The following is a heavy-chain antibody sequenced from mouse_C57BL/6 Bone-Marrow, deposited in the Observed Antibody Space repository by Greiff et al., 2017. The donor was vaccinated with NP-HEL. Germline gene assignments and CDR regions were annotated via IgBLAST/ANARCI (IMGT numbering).Heavy chain of an antibody. CDR3: ATRQYYGSSPFAY. Sequence: QVQLQQPGAELVKPGASVKLSCKASGYTFTSYWMHWVKQRPGRGLEWIGRIDPNSGGTKYNEKFKSKATLTVDKPSSTAYMQLSSLTSEDSAVYYCATRQYYGSSPFAYWGQGTLVTVSA. V-gene: IGHV1-72*01. D-gene: IGHD1-1*01. J-gene: IGHJ3*01. CDR1: GYTFTSYW. CDR2: IDPNSGGT.